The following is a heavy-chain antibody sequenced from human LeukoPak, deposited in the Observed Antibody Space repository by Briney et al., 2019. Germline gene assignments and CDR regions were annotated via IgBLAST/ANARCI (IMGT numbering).Heavy chain of an antibody. V-gene: IGHV3-21*01. Sequence: PGGSLRLSCAASGFTFSSYSMNWVRQAPGKGLGWVSSISSSSSYIYYADSVKGRFTISRDNAKNSLYLQMNSLRAEDTAVYYCARVTLYGSGSYYYYYGMDVWGQGTTVTVSS. CDR1: GFTFSSYS. CDR3: ARVTLYGSGSYYYYYGMDV. J-gene: IGHJ6*02. CDR2: ISSSSSYI. D-gene: IGHD3-10*01.